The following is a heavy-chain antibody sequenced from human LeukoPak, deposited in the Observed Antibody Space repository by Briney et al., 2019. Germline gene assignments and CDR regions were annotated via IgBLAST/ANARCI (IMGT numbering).Heavy chain of an antibody. CDR1: GYTFTSYD. V-gene: IGHV1-8*03. J-gene: IGHJ5*02. CDR2: MNPNSGNT. CDR3: ARGRGRVVTGAIGANRFDP. D-gene: IGHD2-2*01. Sequence: GASVKVSCKASGYTFTSYDINWVRQATGQGLEWMGWMNPNSGNTGYAQKFQGRVTITRNTSISTAYMELSSLRSEDTAVYYCARGRGRVVTGAIGANRFDPWGQGTLVTVSS.